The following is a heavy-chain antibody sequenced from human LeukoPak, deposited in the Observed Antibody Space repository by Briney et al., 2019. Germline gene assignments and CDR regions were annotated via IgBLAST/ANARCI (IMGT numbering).Heavy chain of an antibody. CDR3: ARHAGSYYTYNFDY. CDR1: GGSIRSSSYY. V-gene: IGHV4-39*01. Sequence: PSKTLSLTCTVSGGSIRSSSYYWGWIRQPPGKGLEWIGSIYYSGSTNYKPSLRSRVTISVDTSKNQFSLKLSSVTAADTAVYYCARHAGSYYTYNFDYWGQGTLVTVSS. J-gene: IGHJ4*02. CDR2: IYYSGST. D-gene: IGHD3-22*01.